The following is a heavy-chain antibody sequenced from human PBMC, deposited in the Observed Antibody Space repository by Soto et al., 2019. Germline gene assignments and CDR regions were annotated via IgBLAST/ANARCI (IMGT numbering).Heavy chain of an antibody. Sequence: QVHLVQSGAEMEKPGASVKVSCKASGYTFTTYAIHWVRQXXXQXXXWMGWINAGNGNTKSSQKFQGRVTLTSDPSANTAYMELSSLTSXXXXVXXXAXXXXXXXXAXRXYFYYGLDVWGQGTTVTVSS. J-gene: IGHJ6*02. CDR3: AXXXXXXXXAXRXYFYYGLDV. CDR1: GYTFTTYA. V-gene: IGHV1-3*01. CDR2: INAGNGNT.